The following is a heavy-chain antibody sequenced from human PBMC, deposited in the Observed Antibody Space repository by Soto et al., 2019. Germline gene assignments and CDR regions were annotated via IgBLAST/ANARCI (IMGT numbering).Heavy chain of an antibody. V-gene: IGHV4-30-2*01. D-gene: IGHD2-2*01. CDR1: GGSISSGGYS. Sequence: PSETLSLTCAVSGGSISSGGYSWSWIRQPPGKGLEWIGYIYHSGSTYYNPSLKSRVTISVDRSKNQFSLKLSSVTAADTAVYYCARGLVRCSSTSCYVPWFDPWGQGTLVTVSS. J-gene: IGHJ5*02. CDR2: IYHSGST. CDR3: ARGLVRCSSTSCYVPWFDP.